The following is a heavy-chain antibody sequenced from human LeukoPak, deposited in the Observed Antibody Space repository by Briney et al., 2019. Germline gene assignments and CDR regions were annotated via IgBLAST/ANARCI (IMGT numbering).Heavy chain of an antibody. Sequence: SETLSLTCAVYGGSFRGYYWSWIRQPPGKGLEWIGEINHSGSTNYNPSLKSRVTISVDTSKNQFSLNLSSVTAADTAVYYCARDLLSTAGYFDYWGQGTLVTVSS. J-gene: IGHJ4*02. CDR2: INHSGST. D-gene: IGHD6-19*01. CDR1: GGSFRGYY. V-gene: IGHV4-34*01. CDR3: ARDLLSTAGYFDY.